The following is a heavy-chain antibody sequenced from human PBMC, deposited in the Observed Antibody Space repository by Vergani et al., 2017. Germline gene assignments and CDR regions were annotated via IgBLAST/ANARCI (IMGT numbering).Heavy chain of an antibody. CDR1: GGSISSYY. D-gene: IGHD3-16*02. V-gene: IGHV4-59*01. Sequence: QVQLQESGPGLVKPSETLSLTCTVSGGSISSYYWSWIRQPPGKGLEWIGYIYYSGSTNYNPSLKSRVTISVDTSKNQFSLKLSSVTAADTAVYYCARGTVDEYVWGSYRYNLDYFDYWGQGTLVTVSS. J-gene: IGHJ4*02. CDR3: ARGTVDEYVWGSYRYNLDYFDY. CDR2: IYYSGST.